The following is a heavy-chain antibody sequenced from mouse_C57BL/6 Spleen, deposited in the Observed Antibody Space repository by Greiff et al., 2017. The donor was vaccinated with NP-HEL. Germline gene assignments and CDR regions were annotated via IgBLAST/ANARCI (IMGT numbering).Heavy chain of an antibody. J-gene: IGHJ3*01. CDR1: GFSLTSYG. V-gene: IGHV2-2*01. D-gene: IGHD3-2*02. CDR2: IWSGGST. Sequence: QVQLQQSGPGLVQPSQSLSITCTVSGFSLTSYGVHWVRQSPGKGLEWLGVIWSGGSTDYNAAFISRLSISKDNSKSQVFFKMNSLQADDTAIYYCARESGQLRLLTWFAYWGQGTLVTVSA. CDR3: ARESGQLRLLTWFAY.